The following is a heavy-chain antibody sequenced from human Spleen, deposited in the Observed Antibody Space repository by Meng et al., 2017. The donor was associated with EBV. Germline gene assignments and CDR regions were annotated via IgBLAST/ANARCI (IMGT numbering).Heavy chain of an antibody. V-gene: IGHV1-69*06. CDR3: ARDSDCRGGVCYPGY. CDR2: IIPFFGTS. D-gene: IGHD2-15*01. CDR1: GGTFSSYA. Sequence: QGSLVVSGGEVKKPGSSVKVSCKASGGTFSSYALTWVRQAPGQGLEWMGGIIPFFGTSNYAQKFQGRVTITADKSTSTAYMELRSLRSEDTAVYYCARDSDCRGGVCYPGYWGQGTLVTVSS. J-gene: IGHJ4*02.